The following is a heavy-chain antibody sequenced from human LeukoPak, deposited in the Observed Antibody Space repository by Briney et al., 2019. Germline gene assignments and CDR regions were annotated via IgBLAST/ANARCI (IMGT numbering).Heavy chain of an antibody. CDR3: ARDSKTTPTDY. V-gene: IGHV4-34*01. J-gene: IGHJ4*02. Sequence: SETLSLTCAVYGGSFSGYYWSWIRQPPGKGLEWIGEINHSGSTNYSPSLKSRVTISVDTSKNQFSLKLSSVTAADTAVYYCARDSKTTPTDYWGQGTLVTVSS. CDR2: INHSGST. D-gene: IGHD1-7*01. CDR1: GGSFSGYY.